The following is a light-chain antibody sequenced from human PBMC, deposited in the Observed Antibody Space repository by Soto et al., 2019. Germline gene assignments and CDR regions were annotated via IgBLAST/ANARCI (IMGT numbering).Light chain of an antibody. J-gene: IGKJ2*01. V-gene: IGKV3-20*01. CDR1: RSDRNTY. CDR2: GAS. Sequence: EIVLTQSPGTLSLPPGERATLSCRTSRSDRNTYLAWYQQKPGQAPRLLIYGASSRATGIPDRFSGSGSGTDFTLTISRLELEDFAVYYCQQYGASPPVYAFGQGTKLEIK. CDR3: QQYGASPPVYA.